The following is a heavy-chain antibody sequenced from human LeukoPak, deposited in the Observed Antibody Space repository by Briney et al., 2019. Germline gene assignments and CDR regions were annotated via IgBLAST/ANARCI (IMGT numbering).Heavy chain of an antibody. CDR2: IWHDGSPK. CDR1: GIPFSKYG. Sequence: GRSLRFSCAVSGIPFSKYGMHWVRQAPGKGLEWVATIWHDGSPKMYADSAKGRFTISRDDSKNMLYLQMNSLRADDTAEYYCVTHYRWDLLVHAFDFWGQGTRVTVSS. D-gene: IGHD4-23*01. J-gene: IGHJ3*01. V-gene: IGHV3-33*01. CDR3: VTHYRWDLLVHAFDF.